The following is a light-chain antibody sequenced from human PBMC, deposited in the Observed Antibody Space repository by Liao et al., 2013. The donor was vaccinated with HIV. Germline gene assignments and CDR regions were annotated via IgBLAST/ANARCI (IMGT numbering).Light chain of an antibody. CDR2: HET. V-gene: IGLV3-21*04. CDR1: DFGTKR. J-gene: IGLJ1*01. CDR3: QLWDRSSAHPCV. Sequence: SYVLTQPPSVSVAPGKTARITCGGDDFGTKRVHWYQQKPGQAPVLVIFHETDRPSGISDRFSGSTSENTATLTISRAEAGDEADYYCQLWDRSSAHPCVFGPGTKVTVL.